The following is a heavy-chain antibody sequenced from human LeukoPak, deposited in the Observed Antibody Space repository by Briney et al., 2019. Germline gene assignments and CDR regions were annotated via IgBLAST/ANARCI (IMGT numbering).Heavy chain of an antibody. V-gene: IGHV4-34*01. CDR3: ARDWNRYAY. J-gene: IGHJ4*02. Sequence: PSGTLSLTCAVYGGSFSGYYWSWIRQPPGKGLEWIGEINHSGSTNYNPSLKSRVTISVDTSKNQFSLQLSSVTAADTAVYYCARDWNRYAYWGQGTLVTVSS. D-gene: IGHD1-1*01. CDR1: GGSFSGYY. CDR2: INHSGST.